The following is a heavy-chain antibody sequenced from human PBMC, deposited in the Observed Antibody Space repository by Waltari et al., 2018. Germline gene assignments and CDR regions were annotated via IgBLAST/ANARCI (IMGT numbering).Heavy chain of an antibody. Sequence: FTFSSYWMHWVRQAPGKGLVWVSRINSDGSSTSYADSVKGRFTISRDNAKNTLYLQMNSLRAEDTAVYYCASPMVSLGYWGQGTLVTVSS. J-gene: IGHJ4*02. D-gene: IGHD2-8*01. CDR1: FTFSSYW. V-gene: IGHV3-74*01. CDR3: ASPMVSLGY. CDR2: INSDGSST.